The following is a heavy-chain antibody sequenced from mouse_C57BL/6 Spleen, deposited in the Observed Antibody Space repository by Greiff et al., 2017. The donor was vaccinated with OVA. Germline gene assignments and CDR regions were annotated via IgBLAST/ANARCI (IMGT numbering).Heavy chain of an antibody. CDR2: IHPNSGST. J-gene: IGHJ2*01. CDR1: GYTFTSYW. Sequence: QVQLKQPGAELVKPGASVKLSCKASGYTFTSYWMHWVKQRPGQGLERIGMIHPNSGSTNYNEKFKSKATLTVDKSSSTAYMQLSSLTSEEAAVYDCARESAGYGYWGQGTTLTVSA. CDR3: ARESAGYGY. V-gene: IGHV1-64*01. D-gene: IGHD3-2*02.